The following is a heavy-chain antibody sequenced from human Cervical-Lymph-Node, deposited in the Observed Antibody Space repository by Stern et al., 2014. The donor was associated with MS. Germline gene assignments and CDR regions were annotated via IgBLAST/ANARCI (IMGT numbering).Heavy chain of an antibody. Sequence: QLVQSGPEVKKPGTSVKVSCKASGFTFTSSAVKWVRQARGQRLEWIGWIVVGSGNTNYAQKFQERVTITRDMSTSTAYMELSSLRSEDTAVYYCAARANYYDSPGDWFDPWGQGTLVTVSS. D-gene: IGHD3-22*01. J-gene: IGHJ5*02. CDR3: AARANYYDSPGDWFDP. CDR2: IVVGSGNT. CDR1: GFTFTSSA. V-gene: IGHV1-58*01.